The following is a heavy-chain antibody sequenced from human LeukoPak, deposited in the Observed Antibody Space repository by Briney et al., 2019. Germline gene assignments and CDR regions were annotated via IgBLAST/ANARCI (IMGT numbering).Heavy chain of an antibody. J-gene: IGHJ4*02. CDR2: INPNSGGT. Sequence: ASVKVSCKASGYTFTGFYMHWVRQAPGRGLEWMGWINPNSGGTSYAQKFQGRVTMTRDTSISTAYMELSRLRSDDTAVYYCARVRFLEWPEAFDYWGQGTLVTVSS. CDR3: ARVRFLEWPEAFDY. CDR1: GYTFTGFY. V-gene: IGHV1-2*02. D-gene: IGHD3-3*01.